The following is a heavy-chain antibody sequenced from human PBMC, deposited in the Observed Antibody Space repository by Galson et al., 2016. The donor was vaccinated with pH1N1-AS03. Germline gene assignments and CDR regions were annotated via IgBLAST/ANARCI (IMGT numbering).Heavy chain of an antibody. D-gene: IGHD3/OR15-3a*01. V-gene: IGHV1-2*02. CDR3: ARGYNVWTAFDY. J-gene: IGHJ4*02. CDR2: INPKSGGT. CDR1: GDTVTDYY. Sequence: SVKVSCKASGDTVTDYYIHWVRQAPGQGLEWMGWINPKSGGTKFDQKFQGRVTMTRDTTINTLYMELSSLRSDDTAIYFCARGYNVWTAFDYWGQGTLVTFSS.